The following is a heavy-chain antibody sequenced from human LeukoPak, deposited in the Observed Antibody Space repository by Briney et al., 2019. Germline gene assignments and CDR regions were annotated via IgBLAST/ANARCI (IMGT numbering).Heavy chain of an antibody. V-gene: IGHV4-38-2*02. CDR1: GYSISSGYY. Sequence: SETLPLTCTVSGYSISSGYYWGWIRQPPGKGLEWIGSIYHSGSTYYNPSLKSRVTISVDTSKNQFSLKLSSVTAADTAVYYCARVQRGYSGRTTPQNNWFDPWGQGTLVTVSS. J-gene: IGHJ5*02. CDR3: ARVQRGYSGRTTPQNNWFDP. CDR2: IYHSGST. D-gene: IGHD5-12*01.